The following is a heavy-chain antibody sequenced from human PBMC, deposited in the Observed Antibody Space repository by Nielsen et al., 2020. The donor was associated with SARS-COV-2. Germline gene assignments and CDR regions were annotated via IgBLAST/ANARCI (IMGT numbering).Heavy chain of an antibody. Sequence: GGSLRLSCAASGFTFSSYGMHWVRQAPGKGLEWVAVIWYDGSNKYYADSVKGRFTISRDNSKNTLYLQMNSLRDEDTAVYYCARSKSGSYGSPFDYWGQGTLVTVSS. CDR2: IWYDGSNK. J-gene: IGHJ4*02. CDR1: GFTFSSYG. V-gene: IGHV3-30*19. CDR3: ARSKSGSYGSPFDY. D-gene: IGHD1-26*01.